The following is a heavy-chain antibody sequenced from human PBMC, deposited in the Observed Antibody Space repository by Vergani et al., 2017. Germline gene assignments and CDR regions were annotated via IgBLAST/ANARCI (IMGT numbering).Heavy chain of an antibody. Sequence: QVQLQQWGAGLLKPSETLSLTCAVYGGSLRGYYWSWIRQLPGKGLEWIGEINHSGSTNYNRSLRSRVTLSVDTSKNQFSLKLSSVTAADTAVYYCARTNFRGKDAFDIWGQGTMVTVSS. CDR1: GGSLRGYY. J-gene: IGHJ3*02. D-gene: IGHD3-16*01. CDR2: INHSGST. CDR3: ARTNFRGKDAFDI. V-gene: IGHV4-34*01.